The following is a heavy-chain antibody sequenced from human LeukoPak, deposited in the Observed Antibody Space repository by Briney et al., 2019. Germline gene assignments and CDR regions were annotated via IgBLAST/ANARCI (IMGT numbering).Heavy chain of an antibody. CDR1: GGSISSYY. CDR2: IYYSGST. CDR3: ARAPTTPGGYYYYGMDV. J-gene: IGHJ6*02. Sequence: SETLSLTCTVSGGSISSYYWSWIRQPPGKGLEWIGYIYYSGSTNYNPSLKSRVTISVDTSKNQFSLKLSSVTAADTAVYYCARAPTTPGGYYYYGMDVCGQGTTVTVSS. V-gene: IGHV4-59*01. D-gene: IGHD4-17*01.